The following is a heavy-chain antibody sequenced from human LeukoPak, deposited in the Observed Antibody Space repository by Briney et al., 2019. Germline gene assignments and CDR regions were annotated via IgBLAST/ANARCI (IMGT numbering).Heavy chain of an antibody. CDR1: GGSDSSDNYH. CDR2: IYYSGST. D-gene: IGHD6-19*01. Sequence: SETLSLTCTVSGGSDSSDNYHWSWIRQPPGRGLEWIASIYYSGSTYYNPSLKSRVTISVDTSKNQFSLRLNSVTAADTAVYYCARRISGWYVEFDYWGQGTLVTVSS. CDR3: ARRISGWYVEFDY. V-gene: IGHV4-39*01. J-gene: IGHJ4*02.